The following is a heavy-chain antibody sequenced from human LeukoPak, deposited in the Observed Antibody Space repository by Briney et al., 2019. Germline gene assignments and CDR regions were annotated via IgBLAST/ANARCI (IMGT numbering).Heavy chain of an antibody. CDR3: ARQHTYGLYYFDY. CDR1: GGSISSYY. V-gene: IGHV4-59*08. J-gene: IGHJ4*02. CDR2: IYYSGST. Sequence: SETLSFNCTVSGGSISSYYRSWIRQPPGKGLEWIGYIYYSGSTNYNPSLKSRVTISVDTSKNQFSLKLSSVTAADTAVYYCARQHTYGLYYFDYWGQGTLVTVSS. D-gene: IGHD5-18*01.